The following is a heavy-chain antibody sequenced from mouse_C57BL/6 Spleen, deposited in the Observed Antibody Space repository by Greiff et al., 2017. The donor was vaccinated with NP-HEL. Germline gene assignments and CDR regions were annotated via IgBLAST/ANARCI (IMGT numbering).Heavy chain of an antibody. CDR3: ARVGFGNYEMDY. V-gene: IGHV1-61*01. J-gene: IGHJ4*01. Sequence: QVQLKQPGAELVRPGSSVKLSCKASGYTFTSYWMDWVKQRPGQGLEWIGNIYPSDSETHYNQKFKDKATLTVDKSSSTAYMQLSSLTSEDSAVYYCARVGFGNYEMDYWGQGTSVTVSS. D-gene: IGHD2-1*01. CDR1: GYTFTSYW. CDR2: IYPSDSET.